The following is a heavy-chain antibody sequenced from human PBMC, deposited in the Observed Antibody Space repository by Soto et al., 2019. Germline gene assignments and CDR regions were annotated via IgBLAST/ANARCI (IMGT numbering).Heavy chain of an antibody. CDR3: ARDLGYYESDGYFDY. D-gene: IGHD3-22*01. CDR1: GFTFSDNY. J-gene: IGHJ4*02. CDR2: ISSSGSII. Sequence: GGSLRLSCAASGFTFSDNYMSWIRQAPGKGLEWVSYISSSGSIIYYADSVKGRFTISRDNAKNSLYLQMNSLRAEDTAVYYCARDLGYYESDGYFDYWGQGGLVTVSS. V-gene: IGHV3-11*01.